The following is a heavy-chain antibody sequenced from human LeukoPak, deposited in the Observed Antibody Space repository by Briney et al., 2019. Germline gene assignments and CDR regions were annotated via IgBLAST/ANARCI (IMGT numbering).Heavy chain of an antibody. CDR3: ARDKGGSGSYYYGMDV. Sequence: GGSLRLSCAASGFTFSNAWMSWVRQAPGKGLEWVSGINWNGGSTGYADSVKGRFTISRDNAKNSLYLQMNSLRAEDTALYYCARDKGGSGSYYYGMDVWGQGTTVTVSS. D-gene: IGHD3-10*01. CDR1: GFTFSNAW. J-gene: IGHJ6*02. V-gene: IGHV3-20*04. CDR2: INWNGGST.